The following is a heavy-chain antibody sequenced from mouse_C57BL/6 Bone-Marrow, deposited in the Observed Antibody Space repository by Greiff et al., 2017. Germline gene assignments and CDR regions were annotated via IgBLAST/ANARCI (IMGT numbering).Heavy chain of an antibody. J-gene: IGHJ3*01. CDR3: ARHYYGSTFPFAY. D-gene: IGHD1-1*01. V-gene: IGHV5-15*01. CDR2: ISNLAYSI. Sequence: EVKLVESGGGLVQPGGSLKLSCAASGFTFSDYGMAWVRQAPRKGPEWVAFISNLAYSIYYADTVTGRFTISRENAKNTLYLEMSSLRSEDTAMYYCARHYYGSTFPFAYWGQGTLVTVSA. CDR1: GFTFSDYG.